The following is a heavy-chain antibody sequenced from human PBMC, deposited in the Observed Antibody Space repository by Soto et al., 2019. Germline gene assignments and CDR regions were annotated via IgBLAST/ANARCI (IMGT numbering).Heavy chain of an antibody. D-gene: IGHD2-15*01. CDR1: GGTFSSYA. CDR2: IIPIFGTA. V-gene: IGHV1-69*13. CDR3: AREDCSGGSCYDY. J-gene: IGHJ4*02. Sequence: SVKVSCKASGGTFSSYAISWVRQAPGQGLEWMGGIIPIFGTANYAQKFQGRVTITADESTSTAYMELSSLRSEDTAVYYCAREDCSGGSCYDYWGQGTLVTVSS.